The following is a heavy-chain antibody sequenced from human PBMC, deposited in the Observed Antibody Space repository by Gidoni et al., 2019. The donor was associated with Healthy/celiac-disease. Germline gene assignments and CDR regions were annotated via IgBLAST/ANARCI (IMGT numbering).Heavy chain of an antibody. V-gene: IGHV2-5*01. D-gene: IGHD6-19*01. CDR1: VFSLSTSGVG. J-gene: IGHJ4*02. Sequence: QITLKESGPTLVKPTQTLTLTCTFSVFSLSTSGVGVGWIRQPPGKALEWLALIYWNDDKRYSPSLKSRLTITKDTSKNQVVLTMTNMDPVDTATYYCAHSLGQWLIPWGLPEFDYWGQGTLVTVSS. CDR2: IYWNDDK. CDR3: AHSLGQWLIPWGLPEFDY.